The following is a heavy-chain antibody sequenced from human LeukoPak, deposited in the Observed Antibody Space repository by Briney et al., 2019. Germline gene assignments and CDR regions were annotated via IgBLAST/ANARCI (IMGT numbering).Heavy chain of an antibody. CDR2: ISGSGGST. CDR1: GFTFRSYA. J-gene: IGHJ4*02. V-gene: IGHV3-23*01. D-gene: IGHD5-12*01. CDR3: AKVSGYSGYDYDIYYFDY. Sequence: GGSLRLSCAASGFTFRSYAMSWVRQAPGKGLDWVSAISGSGGSTYYADSVKGRFTISRDNSKNTLYLQINSLRAEDTAVYYCAKVSGYSGYDYDIYYFDYWGQGTLVTVSS.